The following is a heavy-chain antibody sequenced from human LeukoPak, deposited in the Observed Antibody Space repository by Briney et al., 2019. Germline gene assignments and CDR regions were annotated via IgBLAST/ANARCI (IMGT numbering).Heavy chain of an antibody. J-gene: IGHJ4*02. CDR2: IYYSGST. D-gene: IGHD5-24*01. CDR3: ARDGYSLDY. Sequence: SETLSLTCTVSGGSVSSGSYYWSWIRQPPGKGLEWIGYIYYSGSTNYNPSLKSRVTISVDTSKNQFSLKLSPVTAADTAVYYCARDGYSLDYWGQGTLVTVSS. V-gene: IGHV4-61*01. CDR1: GGSVSSGSYY.